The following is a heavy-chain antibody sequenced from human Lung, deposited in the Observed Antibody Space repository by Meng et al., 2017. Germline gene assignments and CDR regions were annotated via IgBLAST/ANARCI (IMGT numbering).Heavy chain of an antibody. J-gene: IGHJ4*02. CDR3: ARFDISSSGRGDY. CDR1: GGSITSSTW. V-gene: IGHV4-4*02. Sequence: GPGPGLAKPSGTLSLTCAVSGGSITSSTWWSWVRQTPGKGLEWFGEIFHSGSTNYNPPLESRVTISVDKSKNQFSLKVYSVTAADTATYYCARFDISSSGRGDYWGQGILVTVSS. CDR2: IFHSGST. D-gene: IGHD1-26*01.